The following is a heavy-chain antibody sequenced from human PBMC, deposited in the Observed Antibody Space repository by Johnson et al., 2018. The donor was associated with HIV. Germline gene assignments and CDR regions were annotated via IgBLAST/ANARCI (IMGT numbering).Heavy chain of an antibody. J-gene: IGHJ3*02. CDR3: AKDWGGYAQHFFDI. CDR1: GFTFSTYG. D-gene: IGHD2-2*01. Sequence: QVHLVESGGGVVQPGGSLRLSCAASGFTFSTYGMHWVRQAPGKGLEWVSFIRYDGGNKYYADSVKGRFTISRDNSKHTLSLQMNTLRAEDTAVYYCAKDWGGYAQHFFDIWGQGTMITVSS. V-gene: IGHV3-30*02. CDR2: IRYDGGNK.